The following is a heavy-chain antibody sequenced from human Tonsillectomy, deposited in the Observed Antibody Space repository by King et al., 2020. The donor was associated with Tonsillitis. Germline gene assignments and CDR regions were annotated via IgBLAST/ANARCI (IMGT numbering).Heavy chain of an antibody. J-gene: IGHJ4*02. V-gene: IGHV4-59*01. Sequence: QLQESGPGLVKPSETLSLTCTVSGGSFSSYYWSWIRQPPGKGLEWIGYIYNSGSTNYNPSLKSRVTISVDTSKNQFSLKLSSVTAADTAVYYCARGRGISPWGGSGSSYFNYWGQGTLVTVSS. CDR1: GGSFSSYY. D-gene: IGHD3-10*01. CDR3: ARGRGISPWGGSGSSYFNY. CDR2: IYNSGST.